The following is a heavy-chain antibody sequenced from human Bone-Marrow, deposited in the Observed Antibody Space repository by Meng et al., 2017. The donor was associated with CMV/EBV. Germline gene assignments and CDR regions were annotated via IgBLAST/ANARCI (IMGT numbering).Heavy chain of an antibody. D-gene: IGHD6-13*01. V-gene: IGHV2-5*01. CDR3: SYSGGSSWSRAGGYSYYYGMDV. J-gene: IGHJ6*02. Sequence: SGPTLVKPTQTLTLTCTFSGFSLSTSGVGVGWIRQPPGKALEWLALIYWNGNYRYSPSLKTRLTLTGDTSKNQVVLTMTNMDPVDTATYYCSYSGGSSWSRAGGYSYYYGMDVWGQGTTVTVSS. CDR2: IYWNGNY. CDR1: GFSLSTSGVG.